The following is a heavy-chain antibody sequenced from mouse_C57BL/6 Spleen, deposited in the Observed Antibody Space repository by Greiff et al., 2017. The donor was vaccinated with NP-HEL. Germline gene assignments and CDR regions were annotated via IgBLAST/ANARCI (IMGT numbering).Heavy chain of an antibody. D-gene: IGHD2-1*01. CDR3: TRVSSFGNYLYFDY. CDR1: GFTFSSYA. Sequence: EVKLMESGEGLVKPGGSLKLSCAASGFTFSSYAMSWVRQTPEKRLEWVAYISSGGDYIYYADTVKGRFTISRDNARNTLYLQMSSLKSEDTAMYYCTRVSSFGNYLYFDYWGQGTTLTVSS. CDR2: ISSGGDYI. J-gene: IGHJ2*01. V-gene: IGHV5-9-1*02.